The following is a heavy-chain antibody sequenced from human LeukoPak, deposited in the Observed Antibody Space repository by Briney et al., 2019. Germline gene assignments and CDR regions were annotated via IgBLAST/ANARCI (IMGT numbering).Heavy chain of an antibody. CDR3: VTWVQLTYYYYGMGV. J-gene: IGHJ6*02. V-gene: IGHV1-8*01. CDR2: MNPNSGNT. Sequence: ASVNVSYKASGDTFTSYDINWVRQATGQGLEWMGWMNPNSGNTGYAEKFQGRVTMTRNTSISTAYMELSSLRSEDTAVYYCVTWVQLTYYYYGMGVWGQGTTVTVSS. D-gene: IGHD3-10*01. CDR1: GDTFTSYD.